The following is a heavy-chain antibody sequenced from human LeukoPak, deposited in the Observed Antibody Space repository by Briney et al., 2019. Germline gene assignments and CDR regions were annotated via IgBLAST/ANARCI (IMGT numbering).Heavy chain of an antibody. CDR2: ISGKGDST. CDR3: VNVWGSNWGYYFDH. J-gene: IGHJ4*02. Sequence: GSLRLSCSASGFTFSNFAIHWVRQAPGKGLEYVSAISGKGDSTYYTDAVKGRFTISTYNSKNTVYLQMSSLRPEDTAVYYCVNVWGSNWGYYFDHWGQGTLVTVSS. V-gene: IGHV3-64D*08. D-gene: IGHD6-13*01. CDR1: GFTFSNFA.